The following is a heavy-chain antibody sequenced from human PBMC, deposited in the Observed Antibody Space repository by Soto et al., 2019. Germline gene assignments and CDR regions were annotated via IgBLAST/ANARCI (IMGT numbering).Heavy chain of an antibody. J-gene: IGHJ4*02. D-gene: IGHD2-2*03. CDR2: IDCNGNT. CDR3: AREGNLGRWIQPLDS. Sequence: QVQLQVSGPGLVKPSETLSLTCTVPGDSISSSSWSWIRQPPRKGLEWIGNIDCNGNTKYGPSLKSRASMSVDTAKNHFSLKLISVTTADTAVYFCAREGNLGRWIQPLDSWGQGTLVTVSS. V-gene: IGHV4-59*01. CDR1: GDSISSSS.